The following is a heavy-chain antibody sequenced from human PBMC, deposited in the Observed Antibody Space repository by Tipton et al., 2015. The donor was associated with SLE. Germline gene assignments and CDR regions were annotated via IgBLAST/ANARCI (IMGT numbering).Heavy chain of an antibody. D-gene: IGHD2-15*01. V-gene: IGHV4-34*01. CDR1: GGSFSVYY. CDR2: INHSGST. CDR3: ARDARYSDFNYFDP. J-gene: IGHJ5*02. Sequence: TLSLTCAFYGGSFSVYYWTWIRQPPGRGLEWIGEINHSGSTNYNPSLKSRVTISVDTSKNQFSLKLNSVTAADTAVYYCARDARYSDFNYFDPWGRGTLVTVSS.